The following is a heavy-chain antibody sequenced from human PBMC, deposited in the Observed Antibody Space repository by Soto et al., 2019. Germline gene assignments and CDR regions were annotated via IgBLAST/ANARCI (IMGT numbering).Heavy chain of an antibody. Sequence: PSETLSLTCTVSGGSISSGGYSWSWIRQPPGKGLEWIGYIYHSGSTYYNPSLKSRVTISVDRSKNQFSLKLSSVTAADTAVYYCARDGRSVVPAARSWTNWFDPWGQGTLVTVSS. CDR3: ARDGRSVVPAARSWTNWFDP. CDR2: IYHSGST. CDR1: GGSISSGGYS. V-gene: IGHV4-30-2*01. J-gene: IGHJ5*02. D-gene: IGHD2-2*01.